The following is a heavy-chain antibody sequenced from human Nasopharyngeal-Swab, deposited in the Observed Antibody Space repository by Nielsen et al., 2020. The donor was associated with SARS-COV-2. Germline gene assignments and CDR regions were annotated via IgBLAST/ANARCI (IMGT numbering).Heavy chain of an antibody. J-gene: IGHJ6*02. V-gene: IGHV3-23*01. CDR2: ISGSGGST. CDR3: ARERTYYYGSGAPRRYYYGMDV. D-gene: IGHD3-10*01. CDR1: GFTFSSYA. Sequence: GESLKISCAASGFTFSSYAMSWVRQAPGKGLEWVSAISGSGGSTYYADSVKGRFTISRDNSKNTLYLQMNSLRAEDTAVYYCARERTYYYGSGAPRRYYYGMDVWGQGTTVTVSS.